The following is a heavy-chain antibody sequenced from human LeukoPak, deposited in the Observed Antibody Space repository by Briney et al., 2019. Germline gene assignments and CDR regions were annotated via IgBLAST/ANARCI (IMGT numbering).Heavy chain of an antibody. CDR3: ARYSYDSSGYGAFDY. D-gene: IGHD3-22*01. CDR1: GGSFSGYY. J-gene: IGHJ4*02. Sequence: SETLSLTCAVYGGSFSGYYWSWIRQPPGKGLEWIGEINHSGSTNYNPSLKSRVTISVDTSKNQFSLKLSSVTAADTAVYYCARYSYDSSGYGAFDYWGQGTLVTVSS. V-gene: IGHV4-34*01. CDR2: INHSGST.